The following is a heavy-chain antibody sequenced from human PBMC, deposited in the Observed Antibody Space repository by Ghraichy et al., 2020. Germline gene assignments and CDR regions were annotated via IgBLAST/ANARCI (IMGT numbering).Heavy chain of an antibody. V-gene: IGHV4-59*01. J-gene: IGHJ5*02. CDR3: ARERYCTGGVCYGAFDP. Sequence: SETLSLTCTVSGGSISSYYWSWIRQPPGKGLEWIGYIYYSGSTNYNPSLKSRVTISVDTSKNQFSLKLSSVTAADTAVYYCARERYCTGGVCYGAFDPWGQGTLVTVSS. D-gene: IGHD2-8*02. CDR1: GGSISSYY. CDR2: IYYSGST.